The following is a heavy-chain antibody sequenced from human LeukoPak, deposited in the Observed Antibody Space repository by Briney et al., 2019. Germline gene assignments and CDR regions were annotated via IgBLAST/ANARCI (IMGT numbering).Heavy chain of an antibody. Sequence: SETLSLTCTVSGDSITTNFWNWIRQPAGKGLEWIGRVSARGSTTYNPSLKSRVAISLDMSKNQFTLNLSSVTPADTAVYHCARDVPGSITPRWDHSYYMDVWGKGTTVTISS. CDR1: GDSITTNF. CDR3: ARDVPGSITPRWDHSYYMDV. J-gene: IGHJ6*03. D-gene: IGHD1-26*01. CDR2: VSARGST. V-gene: IGHV4-4*07.